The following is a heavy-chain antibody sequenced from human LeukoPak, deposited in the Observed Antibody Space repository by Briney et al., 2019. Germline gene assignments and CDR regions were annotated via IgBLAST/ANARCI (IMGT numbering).Heavy chain of an antibody. V-gene: IGHV1-2*02. CDR2: INPNSGGT. CDR1: GYTFTGYY. J-gene: IGHJ4*02. D-gene: IGHD3-9*01. Sequence: ASVKVSCKASGYTFTGYYMHRVRQAPGQGLEWMGWINPNSGGTNYAQKFQGRVTMTRDTSISTAYMELSRLRSDDTAVYYCARDGGGLNDIHADYWGQGTLVTVSS. CDR3: ARDGGGLNDIHADY.